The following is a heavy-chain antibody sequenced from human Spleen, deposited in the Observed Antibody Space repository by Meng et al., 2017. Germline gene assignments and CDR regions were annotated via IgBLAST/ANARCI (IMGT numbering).Heavy chain of an antibody. Sequence: EVQLLESGGGLVQPGGSLRLSCAASGFTFSSYGMSWVRQAPGKGLEWVSTISGSGGSTYYADSVKGRFTISRDNSKNTLYLQMNSLRAEDTAVYYCVRDFGGESDFWGQGTLVTVSS. CDR3: VRDFGGESDF. CDR2: ISGSGGST. J-gene: IGHJ4*02. D-gene: IGHD3-10*01. V-gene: IGHV3-23*01. CDR1: GFTFSSYG.